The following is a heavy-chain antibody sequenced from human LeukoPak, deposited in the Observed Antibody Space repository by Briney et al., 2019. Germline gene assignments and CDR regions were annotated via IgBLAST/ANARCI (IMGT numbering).Heavy chain of an antibody. V-gene: IGHV1-2*02. CDR2: INPNSGGT. J-gene: IGHJ4*02. CDR1: GYTFTGYY. D-gene: IGHD3-9*01. CDR3: ARGNYDILTGYYIFDY. Sequence: ASVKVSCRASGYTFTGYYMHWVRQAPGQGLEWMGWINPNSGGTNYAQKFQGRVTMTRDTSISTAYMELSRLRSDDTAVYYCARGNYDILTGYYIFDYWGQGTLVTVSS.